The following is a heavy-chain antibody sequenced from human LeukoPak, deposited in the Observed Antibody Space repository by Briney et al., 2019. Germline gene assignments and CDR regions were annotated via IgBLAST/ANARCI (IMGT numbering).Heavy chain of an antibody. Sequence: ASVKVSCKASGYTFTHYGIIWVRQAPGQGLEWMGWISAYNGNTNYAQKLQGRVTMTTDTSTSTAYMELRSLRSDDTAVYYCARGVDKEPAAFRGAFDIWGQGTMVTVSS. D-gene: IGHD5-12*01. CDR3: ARGVDKEPAAFRGAFDI. V-gene: IGHV1-18*01. CDR1: GYTFTHYG. CDR2: ISAYNGNT. J-gene: IGHJ3*02.